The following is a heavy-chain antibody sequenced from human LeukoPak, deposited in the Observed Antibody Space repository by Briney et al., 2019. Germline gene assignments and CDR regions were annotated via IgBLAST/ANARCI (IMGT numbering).Heavy chain of an antibody. D-gene: IGHD3/OR15-3a*01. J-gene: IGHJ6*03. CDR2: IYTSGST. CDR3: ARLGLVDDYYYYYMDV. CDR1: GGSISSYY. V-gene: IGHV4-4*07. Sequence: SEALSLTCTVSGGSISSYYWSWIRQPAGKGLEWIGRIYTSGSTNYNPSLKSRVTMSVDTSKNQFSLKLSSVTAADTAVYYCARLGLVDDYYYYYMDVWGKGTTVTISS.